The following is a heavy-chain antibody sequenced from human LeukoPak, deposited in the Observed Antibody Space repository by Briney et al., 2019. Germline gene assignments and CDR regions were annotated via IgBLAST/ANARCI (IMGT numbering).Heavy chain of an antibody. J-gene: IGHJ3*02. CDR3: ARGGRGEGTGTTRVAFDI. D-gene: IGHD1-1*01. Sequence: ASVKVSFKAAGYTFTSYYMHWVRQAPGQGLEWMGTINPSGGSTSYAQKFQGRVAMTRDTSTSTVYMELSSLRSEDTAVYYCARGGRGEGTGTTRVAFDIWGQGTMATVSS. CDR2: INPSGGST. CDR1: GYTFTSYY. V-gene: IGHV1-46*01.